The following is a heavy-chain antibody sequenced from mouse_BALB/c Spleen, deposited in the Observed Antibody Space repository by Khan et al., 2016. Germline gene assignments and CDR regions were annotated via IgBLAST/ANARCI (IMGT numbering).Heavy chain of an antibody. CDR3: AREDYSWFAY. J-gene: IGHJ3*01. D-gene: IGHD1-1*02. Sequence: EVQLQESGPGLVKPSQSLSLTCTVTGYSITSDYAWNWIRQFPGNKLVWLGYISYSGDTHYNPSLTSRISITRDTSKNQFFLQLNSVTAESTATYYCAREDYSWFAYWGQGTLVTVSA. V-gene: IGHV3-2*02. CDR2: ISYSGDT. CDR1: GYSITSDYA.